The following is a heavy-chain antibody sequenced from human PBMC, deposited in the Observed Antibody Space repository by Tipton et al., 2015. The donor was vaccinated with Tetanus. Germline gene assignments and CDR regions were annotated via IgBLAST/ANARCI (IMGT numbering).Heavy chain of an antibody. CDR3: AREIVILAGALPSNGMDV. V-gene: IGHV3-23*01. CDR2: ISGGGDNT. J-gene: IGHJ6*02. D-gene: IGHD3-16*02. Sequence: SLRLSCAVSGFTFSKKAMAWVRQAPGRGLEWVSGISGGGDNTHYAESLKGRFTISRDNSKSSVSLQMRSLRSDDTAVYYCAREIVILAGALPSNGMDVWGQGTSVTVSS. CDR1: GFTFSKKA.